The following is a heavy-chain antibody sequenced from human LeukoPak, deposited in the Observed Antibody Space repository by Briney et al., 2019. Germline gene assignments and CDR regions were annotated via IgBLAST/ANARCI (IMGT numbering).Heavy chain of an antibody. CDR2: ISSSSSYI. J-gene: IGHJ6*02. Sequence: GGSLRLSCAASGFTFSSYSMNWVRQAPGKGLEWVSSISSSSSYIYYADSVKGRFTISRDNAKNSLYLQMNSLGAEDTAVYYCARDLGLTIFGVVIKSHYYYGMDVRGQGTTVTASS. CDR1: GFTFSSYS. CDR3: ARDLGLTIFGVVIKSHYYYGMDV. V-gene: IGHV3-21*01. D-gene: IGHD3-3*01.